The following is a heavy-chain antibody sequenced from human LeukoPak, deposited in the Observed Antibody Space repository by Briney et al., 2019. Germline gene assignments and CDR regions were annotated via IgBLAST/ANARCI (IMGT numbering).Heavy chain of an antibody. D-gene: IGHD3-10*02. CDR3: AELGITMIGGV. V-gene: IGHV3-66*01. Sequence: GGSLRLSCATSGFNVSTNFMTWVRQAPGKGLEWVSIIYSGGGRYYADAVKGRFTISRDISKNTVYLQMNSLRAEDTAVYYCAELGITMIGGVWGKGTTVTISS. CDR1: GFNVSTNF. CDR2: IYSGGGR. J-gene: IGHJ6*04.